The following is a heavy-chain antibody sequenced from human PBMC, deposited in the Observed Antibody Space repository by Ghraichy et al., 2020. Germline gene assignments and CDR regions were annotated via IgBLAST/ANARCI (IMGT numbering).Heavy chain of an antibody. D-gene: IGHD6-6*01. CDR1: GFTFGTYA. CDR2: ISGSGGST. V-gene: IGHV3-23*01. CDR3: VKRVVDSSSTRHFDY. J-gene: IGHJ4*02. Sequence: GGSLRLSCAASGFTFGTYAMAWVRQAPGKGLEWVSSISGSGGSTYYADSVRGRFTISRDNSKNTLYLQMNSLRDEDTAVYYCVKRVVDSSSTRHFDYWGQGTLVTVSS.